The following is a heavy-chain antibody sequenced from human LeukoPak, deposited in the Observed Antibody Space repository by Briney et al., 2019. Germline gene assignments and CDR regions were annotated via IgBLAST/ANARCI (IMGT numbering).Heavy chain of an antibody. Sequence: SETLSLTCAVYGGSFSGYYWSWIRQPPGKGLEWIGEINHSGSTNYNPSLKSRVTISVDAYKNQFSLKLSSVTAADTAVYYCARGGYYYGSGYWGQGTLVTVSS. CDR3: ARGGYYYGSGY. J-gene: IGHJ4*02. D-gene: IGHD3-10*01. CDR1: GGSFSGYY. CDR2: INHSGST. V-gene: IGHV4-34*01.